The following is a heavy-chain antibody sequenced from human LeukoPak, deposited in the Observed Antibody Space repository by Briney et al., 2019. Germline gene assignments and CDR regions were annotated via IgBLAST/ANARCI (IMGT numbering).Heavy chain of an antibody. J-gene: IGHJ2*01. V-gene: IGHV1-46*01. Sequence: GASVKVSCKASGYTFTSYYMHWVRQAPGQGLEWMGIINPSGGSTSYAQKFQGRVTMTRDMSTSTVYMELSSLRSEDTAVYYCAREARDRYFDLWGRGTLVTVSS. CDR1: GYTFTSYY. CDR2: INPSGGST. CDR3: AREARDRYFDL.